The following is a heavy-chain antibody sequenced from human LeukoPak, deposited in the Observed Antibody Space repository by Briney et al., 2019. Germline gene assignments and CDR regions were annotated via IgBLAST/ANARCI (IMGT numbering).Heavy chain of an antibody. Sequence: GASVKVSCKASGYTFTGYYMHWMRQAPGQGLEWMGWINPNIGDTNYAQKFQGRVTMTRDTSISTAYMELSRLRFDDTAVYYCARINSSRWYDFWGQGTLVTVSS. CDR3: ARINSSRWYDF. V-gene: IGHV1-2*02. J-gene: IGHJ4*02. CDR2: INPNIGDT. CDR1: GYTFTGYY. D-gene: IGHD6-13*01.